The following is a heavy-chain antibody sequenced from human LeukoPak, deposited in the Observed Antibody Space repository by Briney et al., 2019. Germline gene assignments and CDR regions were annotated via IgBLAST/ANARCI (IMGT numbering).Heavy chain of an antibody. D-gene: IGHD4-23*01. J-gene: IGHJ5*02. CDR2: IYSTGTN. V-gene: IGHV4-4*07. CDR1: GGSISGYY. Sequence: SETLSLTCTVSGGSISGYYWTWIRQSAWKGLEWIGHIYSTGTNNYNPSLRSRVTLSVDTSKNQFSLKLRSVTAADTAVYYCARVGGNSESYGWFGPWGQGSLVTVSS. CDR3: ARVGGNSESYGWFGP.